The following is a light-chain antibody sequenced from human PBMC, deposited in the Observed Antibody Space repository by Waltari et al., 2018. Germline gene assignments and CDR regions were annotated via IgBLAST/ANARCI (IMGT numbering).Light chain of an antibody. CDR3: QLYGFSPGT. CDR1: QSVNSIY. J-gene: IGKJ1*01. V-gene: IGKV3D-20*01. Sequence: IVLTQSPATLSLSPGERATLSCGASQSVNSIYLAWYQQKPGLAPRLLMYDSSNRATGVPDRFSGSGSGTDFTLTISRLEPEDSAVYYCQLYGFSPGTFGQGTTVEIK. CDR2: DSS.